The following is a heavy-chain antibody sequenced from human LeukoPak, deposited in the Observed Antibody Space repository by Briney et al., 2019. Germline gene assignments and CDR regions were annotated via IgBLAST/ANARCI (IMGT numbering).Heavy chain of an antibody. V-gene: IGHV3-48*04. Sequence: PGGSLRLSCAASGFTFSSYSMNWVRQAPGKGLQWVSYIRNTGSVIYYADSVKGRFTISRDNAKNSLYLQMNSLRAEDTAVYYCARARYDVLTKYYFDYWGQGTLVTVSS. D-gene: IGHD3-9*01. J-gene: IGHJ4*02. CDR3: ARARYDVLTKYYFDY. CDR1: GFTFSSYS. CDR2: IRNTGSVI.